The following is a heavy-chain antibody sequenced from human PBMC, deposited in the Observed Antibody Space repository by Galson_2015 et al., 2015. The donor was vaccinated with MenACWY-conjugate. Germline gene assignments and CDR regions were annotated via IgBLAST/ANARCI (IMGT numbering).Heavy chain of an antibody. D-gene: IGHD3-16*01. J-gene: IGHJ4*02. V-gene: IGHV1-8*01. CDR3: ARVTGGRFDL. CDR2: MNPNSGNT. CDR1: GYTFTFYD. Sequence: AVKVSCKAAGYTFTFYDLSWGRQTPGQGLECLVWMNPNSGNTGYAQKFQGRVTMTRNTSITTAYMELSSLSSEDTAVYFCARVTGGRFDLWGQGTLVTVSS.